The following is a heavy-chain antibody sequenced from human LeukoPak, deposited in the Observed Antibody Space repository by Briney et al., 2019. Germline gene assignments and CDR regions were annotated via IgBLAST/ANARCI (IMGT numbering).Heavy chain of an antibody. CDR1: GFTFSNAW. J-gene: IGHJ4*02. CDR2: IKSKTDGGTT. Sequence: GGSLRLSCAASGFTFSNAWMSWVRQAPGKGLEWVGRIKSKTDGGTTDYAAPVKGRFTISRDDSKNTLYLQTNSLKTEDTAVYYCTTGGSMVRGVIRYYWGQGTLVTVSS. CDR3: TTGGSMVRGVIRYY. D-gene: IGHD3-10*01. V-gene: IGHV3-15*01.